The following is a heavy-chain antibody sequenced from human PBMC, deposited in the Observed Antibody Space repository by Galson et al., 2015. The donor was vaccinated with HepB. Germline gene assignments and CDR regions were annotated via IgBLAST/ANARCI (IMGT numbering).Heavy chain of an antibody. D-gene: IGHD1-1*01. J-gene: IGHJ5*02. V-gene: IGHV3-7*03. Sequence: SLRLSCAASGFSFSSHGMSWVRQAPGKGLECVAYIKQDGDERYYVDSVKGRFTISRDNAKNLVYLQMNSLRAEDTAVYYCARNRGIRGENDNWHDYSAPWGQGTLVAVSS. CDR3: ARNRGIRGENDNWHDYSAP. CDR1: GFSFSSHG. CDR2: IKQDGDER.